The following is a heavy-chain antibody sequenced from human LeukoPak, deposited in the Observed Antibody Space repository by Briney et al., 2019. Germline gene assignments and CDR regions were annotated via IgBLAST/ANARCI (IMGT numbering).Heavy chain of an antibody. D-gene: IGHD3-16*01. J-gene: IGHJ3*02. CDR2: ISSSSSSI. V-gene: IGHV3-48*01. CDR3: ARDLRTDSFDI. CDR1: GFTFSSYS. Sequence: QAGGSLRLSCAASGFTFSSYSMNWVRQAPGKGLEWASYISSSSSSIYYADSVKGRFTISRDNSKNTLYLQMNSLRAEDTAVYYCARDLRTDSFDIWGQGTMVTVSS.